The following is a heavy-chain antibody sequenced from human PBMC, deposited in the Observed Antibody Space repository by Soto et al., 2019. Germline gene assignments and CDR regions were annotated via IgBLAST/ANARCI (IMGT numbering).Heavy chain of an antibody. CDR2: ISYDGGLQ. Sequence: QAHLVESGGGVVQPGRSLRLSCAASGFTFTSYGMHWVRQAPGTRLEWVAVISYDGGLQHYADSVKGRFTISRDNSQNMVLLQRNSLRAEDTAVYYCVSDRGYGHASVPSPGGQGTLVSVSS. J-gene: IGHJ4*02. CDR1: GFTFTSYG. V-gene: IGHV3-30*03. CDR3: VSDRGYGHASVPSP. D-gene: IGHD3-10*01.